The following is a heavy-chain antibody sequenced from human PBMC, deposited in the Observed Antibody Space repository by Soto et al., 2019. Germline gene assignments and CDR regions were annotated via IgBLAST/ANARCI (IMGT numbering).Heavy chain of an antibody. Sequence: PSETLSLTCTVSGGSISSGGYYWSWIRQHPGKGREWIGYIYYSGSTYYNPSLKSRVTISVDTSKNQFSLKLSSVTAADTAVYYCASSVAIAAAPNVLRSVPYYFDYWGQGTLVTVSS. V-gene: IGHV4-31*03. J-gene: IGHJ4*02. CDR1: GGSISSGGYY. D-gene: IGHD6-13*01. CDR2: IYYSGST. CDR3: ASSVAIAAAPNVLRSVPYYFDY.